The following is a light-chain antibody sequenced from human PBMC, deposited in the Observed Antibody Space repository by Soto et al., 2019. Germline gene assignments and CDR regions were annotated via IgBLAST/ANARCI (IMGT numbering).Light chain of an antibody. J-gene: IGKJ1*01. CDR1: QSFRGL. V-gene: IGKV3-20*01. CDR2: GAS. CDR3: HQYVSSWT. Sequence: EIVFTQSPCTLSLSPGERATLSCRASQSFRGLLAWYQQKPGQAPRLLISGASSRATGIPDRFSGSGSGTDFTLTISRLEPEDFAVYYCHQYVSSWTFGQVTKVDIK.